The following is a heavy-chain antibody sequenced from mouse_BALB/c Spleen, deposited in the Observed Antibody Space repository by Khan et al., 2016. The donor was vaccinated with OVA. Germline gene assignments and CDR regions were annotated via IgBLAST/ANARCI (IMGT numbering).Heavy chain of an antibody. V-gene: IGHV9-3-1*01. Sequence: QIQLVQSGPELKKPGETVKISCKASGYTFTNYGMNWVKQAPGKGLKWMGWINTYTGEPTYADDFKGRFAFSLETSASTAYLQINNLKNEDTATXFCARKYYRYDAMDYWGQGTSVTVSS. CDR3: ARKYYRYDAMDY. CDR2: INTYTGEP. CDR1: GYTFTNYG. D-gene: IGHD2-14*01. J-gene: IGHJ4*01.